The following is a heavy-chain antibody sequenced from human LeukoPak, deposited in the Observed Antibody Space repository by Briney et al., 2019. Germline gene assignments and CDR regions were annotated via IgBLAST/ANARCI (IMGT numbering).Heavy chain of an antibody. CDR1: GFTFNNYD. J-gene: IGHJ4*02. V-gene: IGHV3-48*03. CDR3: ARDVLQRH. CDR2: ISSSGSSI. Sequence: GGSLRLSCAASGFTFNNYDMNWVRQAPGKGLEWVSYISSSGSSIYYADSARGRFTISRDNAKNSLYLQVNSLRAEDTAVYYCARDVLQRHWGQGTLVTVSS. D-gene: IGHD2/OR15-2a*01.